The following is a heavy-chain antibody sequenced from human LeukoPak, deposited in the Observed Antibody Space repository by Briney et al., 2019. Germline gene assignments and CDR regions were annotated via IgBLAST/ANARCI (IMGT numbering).Heavy chain of an antibody. V-gene: IGHV3-13*01. CDR1: GFTFSSYD. Sequence: HSGGSLRLSCAASGFTFSSYDMHWVRQATGKGLEWVSAIGTAGDTYYAGSVKGRFTISRDNSKNTLYLQMNSLRAEDTAVYYCARGGIVRAPEIWGQGTMVTVSS. J-gene: IGHJ3*02. CDR3: ARGGIVRAPEI. D-gene: IGHD1-26*01. CDR2: IGTAGDT.